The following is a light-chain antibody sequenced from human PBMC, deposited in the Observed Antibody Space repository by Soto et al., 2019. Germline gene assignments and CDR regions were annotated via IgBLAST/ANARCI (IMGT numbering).Light chain of an antibody. CDR1: QNVNTN. J-gene: IGKJ2*01. CDR3: QHYGASPKYT. CDR2: GAS. Sequence: EVVMTQSPATLSVSPGGGATLSCRASQNVNTNLAWYQLKPGQAPRLLIYGASTRATGLPAKFSGSGSGTEFTLSISSLQPEDFAVYYCQHYGASPKYTFGQGTKLEIK. V-gene: IGKV3-15*01.